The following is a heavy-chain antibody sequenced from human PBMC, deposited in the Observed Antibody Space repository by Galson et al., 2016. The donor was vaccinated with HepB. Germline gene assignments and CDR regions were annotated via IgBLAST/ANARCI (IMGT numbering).Heavy chain of an antibody. V-gene: IGHV1-69*13. Sequence: SVKVSCKVSGYTLTELSMHWVRQAPGKGLEWVGGIIPMFGTVNSAQRFQGRVTISADESTRTVYLDLSRLTYEDTAVYYCARASPSRILDVWGQGTTVTVSS. CDR1: GYTLTELS. J-gene: IGHJ6*02. D-gene: IGHD2-15*01. CDR3: ARASPSRILDV. CDR2: IIPMFGTV.